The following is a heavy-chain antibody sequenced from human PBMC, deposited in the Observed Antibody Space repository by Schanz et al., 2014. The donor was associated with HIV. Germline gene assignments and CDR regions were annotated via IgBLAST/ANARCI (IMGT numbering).Heavy chain of an antibody. Sequence: VQLVESGGGLVQPGRSLRLSCKASGFTFDDCAMHWVRQPPGKGLEWVAVISYDGSNKYYADSVKGRFTISRDNSKNTLYLQMNSLRAEDTAVYYCAKAAVTDYLDYWGQGTLVTVSS. V-gene: IGHV3-30-3*01. CDR2: ISYDGSNK. CDR3: AKAAVTDYLDY. J-gene: IGHJ4*02. CDR1: GFTFDDCA. D-gene: IGHD2-21*02.